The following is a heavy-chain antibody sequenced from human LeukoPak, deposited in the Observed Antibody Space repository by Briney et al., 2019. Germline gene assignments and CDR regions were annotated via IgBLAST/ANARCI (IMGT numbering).Heavy chain of an antibody. D-gene: IGHD4-11*01. V-gene: IGHV4-59*01. CDR3: ARGAYSNYLSVGY. CDR1: GGSIPSYY. J-gene: IGHJ4*02. Sequence: SETLSLSCAISGGSIPSYYWSWIRQTPGKGLEWIGYLLYSGSTNYNPSLKSRVTMSIDTSKNQFSLKLRSVTAADTAVYYCARGAYSNYLSVGYWGQGILVTVSS. CDR2: LLYSGST.